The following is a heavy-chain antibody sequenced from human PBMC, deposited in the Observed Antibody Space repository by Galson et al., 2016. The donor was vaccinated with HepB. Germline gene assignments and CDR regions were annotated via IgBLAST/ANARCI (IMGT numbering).Heavy chain of an antibody. D-gene: IGHD4-23*01. CDR2: ITSSSNYI. CDR1: GFTFDKYG. J-gene: IGHJ2*01. Sequence: SLRLSCAASGFTFDKYGMTWFRQAPGKGLEWVSSITSSSNYIYYADSVRGRFTISRDNAKNSLHLQMNSLRAEDTAVYYCTRAYVGKARRGTYWYFDLWGRGTLVTVSS. V-gene: IGHV3-21*01. CDR3: TRAYVGKARRGTYWYFDL.